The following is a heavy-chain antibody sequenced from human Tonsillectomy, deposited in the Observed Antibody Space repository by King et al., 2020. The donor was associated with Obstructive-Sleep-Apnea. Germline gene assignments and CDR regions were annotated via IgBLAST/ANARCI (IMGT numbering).Heavy chain of an antibody. CDR1: GGTYSSDT. V-gene: IGHV1-69*17. CDR2: IIPIFVLT. CDR3: ARVAGNDYTDYVSN. D-gene: IGHD4-11*01. Sequence: QLVQSGAEVKKPGSSVKVSCRASGGTYSSDTINWVRQAPGQGLEWMGGIIPIFVLTNYAQKFQGRVTITAEKSTSTAYMELRRLGSEDTAVYYCARVAGNDYTDYVSNWGQGTLVTVSS. J-gene: IGHJ4*02.